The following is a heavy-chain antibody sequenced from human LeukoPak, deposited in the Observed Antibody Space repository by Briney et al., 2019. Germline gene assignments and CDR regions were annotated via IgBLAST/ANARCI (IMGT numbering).Heavy chain of an antibody. CDR1: SGSISISNYH. J-gene: IGHJ4*02. V-gene: IGHV4-39*01. D-gene: IGHD1-26*01. CDR2: IYYSGTT. Sequence: SETLSLTCTVSSGSISISNYHWGWIRQPPGKGLEWIGSIYYSGTTYYNPSLKSRLTISVDTSKNQFSLKLSSVAAADTAVYYCARLSVGATTVDCWGQGTLVTVSS. CDR3: ARLSVGATTVDC.